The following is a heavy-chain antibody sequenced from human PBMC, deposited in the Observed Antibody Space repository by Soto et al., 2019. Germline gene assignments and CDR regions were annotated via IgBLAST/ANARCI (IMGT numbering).Heavy chain of an antibody. CDR3: TRAAWFPYLSFY. Sequence: GGSLRLSCAASGFTFSDYSLNWVRQAPGKGLEWVAYISGSSSYTYYAESVQGRFIISRDNANNSVYLQMDSLRAEDTALYYCTRAAWFPYLSFYWGQGALVTVSS. V-gene: IGHV3-21*01. CDR2: ISGSSSYT. CDR1: GFTFSDYS. D-gene: IGHD3-10*01. J-gene: IGHJ4*02.